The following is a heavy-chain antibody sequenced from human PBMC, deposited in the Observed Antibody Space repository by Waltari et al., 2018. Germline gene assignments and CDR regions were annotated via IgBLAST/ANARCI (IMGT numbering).Heavy chain of an antibody. J-gene: IGHJ3*02. V-gene: IGHV4-39*01. CDR2: IYYSGST. CDR3: AGNIIGEAFDI. Sequence: QLQLQESGPGLVKPSETLSLTCTVSGGSISSSSYYWGWIRQPPGKGLEWIGSIYYSGSTYYTPSLKSRVTISVDTSKNQFSLKLSSVTAADTAVYFCAGNIIGEAFDIWGQGTMVTVSS. CDR1: GGSISSSSYY.